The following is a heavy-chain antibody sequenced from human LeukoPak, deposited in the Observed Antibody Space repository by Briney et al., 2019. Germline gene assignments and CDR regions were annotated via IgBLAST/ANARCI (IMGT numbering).Heavy chain of an antibody. J-gene: IGHJ1*01. V-gene: IGHV3-15*01. Sequence: GGSLRLSCAASGFTFSNAWMSWVRQAPGKGLEWVGRIKSKTDGGTTDYAAPVKGRFTISRDDSKNTLYLQMNSLKTEDTAVYYCTTDGIVVVVAALYFQHWGQGTLVTVSS. CDR1: GFTFSNAW. CDR3: TTDGIVVVVAALYFQH. CDR2: IKSKTDGGTT. D-gene: IGHD2-15*01.